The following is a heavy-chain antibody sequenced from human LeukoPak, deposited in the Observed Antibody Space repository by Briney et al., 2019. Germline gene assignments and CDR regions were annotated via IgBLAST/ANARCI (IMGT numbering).Heavy chain of an antibody. CDR1: GFTFSSYA. CDR2: ISTSSSYI. D-gene: IGHD2-15*01. J-gene: IGHJ4*02. V-gene: IGHV3-21*01. Sequence: GGSLRLSCAASGFTFSSYAMSWVRQAPGKGLEWVSSISTSSSYIYYADSVKGRFTISRDNAKNSLYLQMNSLRAEGTAVYFCARDREEYCSGGSCTNFDYWGQGTLVTVSS. CDR3: ARDREEYCSGGSCTNFDY.